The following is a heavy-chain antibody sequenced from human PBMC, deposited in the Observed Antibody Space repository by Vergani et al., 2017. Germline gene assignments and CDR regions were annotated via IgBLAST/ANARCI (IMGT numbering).Heavy chain of an antibody. J-gene: IGHJ3*01. CDR1: GGSFSTGGQS. Sequence: QVQLQESCPGLVKPSQTLSLTCTVSGGSFSTGGQSWTWLRQSAGKGLEWIGRIYTSGATNYNPSLRSRAIISVDASKKQFSLKLTSVTAADTAVYYCARDGGEYDKDALDVWGQGTKVTVTS. CDR3: ARDGGEYDKDALDV. CDR2: IYTSGAT. D-gene: IGHD2-21*01. V-gene: IGHV4-61*02.